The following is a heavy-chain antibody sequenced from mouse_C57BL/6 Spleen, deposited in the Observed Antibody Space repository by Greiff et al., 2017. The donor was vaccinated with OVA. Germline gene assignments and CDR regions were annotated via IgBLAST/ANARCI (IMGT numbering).Heavy chain of an antibody. CDR3: DAPSITTVVDWYFDV. D-gene: IGHD1-1*01. CDR2: INPSNGGT. V-gene: IGHV1-53*01. Sequence: VQLQQPGTELVKPGASVKLSCKASGYTFTSYWMHWVKQRPGQGLEWIGNINPSNGGTNYNEKFTSKATLTVAKYSRKAYMQLRSLTAEDYAVSSCDAPSITTVVDWYFDVWGTGTTVTVSS. CDR1: GYTFTSYW. J-gene: IGHJ1*03.